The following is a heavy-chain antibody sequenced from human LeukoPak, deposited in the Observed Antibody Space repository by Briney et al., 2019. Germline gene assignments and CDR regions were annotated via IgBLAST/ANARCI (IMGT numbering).Heavy chain of an antibody. D-gene: IGHD4-11*01. CDR1: GFTIGNYA. J-gene: IGHJ4*02. CDR2: ISGSGDST. V-gene: IGHV3-23*01. Sequence: GGSLRLSCAASGFTIGNYAVSWVRQAPGKGLEWVSGISGSGDSTYYADSVKGRFTISRDNSKNTLYVQMNSLRAEDTAVYYCAKFHTVTTTYWGQGTLVTVSS. CDR3: AKFHTVTTTY.